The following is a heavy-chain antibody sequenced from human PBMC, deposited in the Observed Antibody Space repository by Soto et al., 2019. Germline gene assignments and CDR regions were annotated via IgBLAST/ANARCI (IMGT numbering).Heavy chain of an antibody. CDR2: ISSSSSYI. J-gene: IGHJ6*02. V-gene: IGHV3-21*01. Sequence: GGSLRLSCAASGFTFSSYSMNWVRQAPGKGLEWVSSISSSSSYIYYADSVKGRFTISRDNAKNSLYLQMNSLRAEDTAVYYCARDQGVATIGVYYYYGMDVWGQGTTVTVSS. CDR3: ARDQGVATIGVYYYYGMDV. CDR1: GFTFSSYS. D-gene: IGHD5-12*01.